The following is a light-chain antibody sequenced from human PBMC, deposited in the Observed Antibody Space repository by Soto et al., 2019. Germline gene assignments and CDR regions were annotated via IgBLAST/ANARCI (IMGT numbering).Light chain of an antibody. CDR2: EVS. V-gene: IGLV2-14*01. J-gene: IGLJ1*01. CDR1: TSDIGGYNY. Sequence: QSALTQPASVSGSPGQSITISCTGTTSDIGGYNYVSWYQHHPGKAPKLIIYEVSNRPSGVSNRFSGSKSGNTASLTISGLQAEDEADYYCSSYTSSSTLEVFGTGTKVTVL. CDR3: SSYTSSSTLEV.